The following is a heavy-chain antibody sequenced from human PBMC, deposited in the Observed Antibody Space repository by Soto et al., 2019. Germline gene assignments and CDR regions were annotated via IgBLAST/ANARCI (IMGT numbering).Heavy chain of an antibody. J-gene: IGHJ5*02. CDR2: VKQDGSEK. V-gene: IGHV3-7*01. CDR3: TRDASRDSSARGWFDP. Sequence: GGSLRLSCAASGFTFSSYWMSWVRQAPGKGLEWVANVKQDGSEKYYVDSVKGRFTISRDNAKNSLHLQMNSLRAEDTAVYYCTRDASRDSSARGWFDPWGPGTLVTVSS. D-gene: IGHD6-13*01. CDR1: GFTFSSYW.